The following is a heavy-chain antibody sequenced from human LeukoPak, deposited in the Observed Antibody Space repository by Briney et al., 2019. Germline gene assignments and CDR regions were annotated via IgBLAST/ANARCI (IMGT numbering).Heavy chain of an antibody. CDR3: ARMSTGYSSSWENPNWFDP. J-gene: IGHJ5*02. Sequence: SETLSLTCTVSGGSISSSSYYWGWIRQPPGKGLEWIGSIYYSGSTYYNPSLKSRVTISVDTSKNQFSLKLSSVTAADTAVYYCARMSTGYSSSWENPNWFDPWGQGTLVTVSS. CDR2: IYYSGST. V-gene: IGHV4-39*07. D-gene: IGHD6-13*01. CDR1: GGSISSSSYY.